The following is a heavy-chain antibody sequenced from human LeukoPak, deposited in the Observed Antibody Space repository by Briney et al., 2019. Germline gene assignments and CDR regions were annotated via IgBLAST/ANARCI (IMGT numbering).Heavy chain of an antibody. CDR3: ARRGEYYDH. D-gene: IGHD3-10*01. CDR1: RGAISASSYY. Sequence: SETLSLTCTVSRGAISASSYYWGWIRQPPGKGLEWIGSVYYTGSTSYNPSLKSRVTISVDTSKHQFSLKLTSVTAADTAFYYCARRGEYYDHWGQGTLVTVSS. CDR2: VYYTGST. J-gene: IGHJ4*02. V-gene: IGHV4-39*01.